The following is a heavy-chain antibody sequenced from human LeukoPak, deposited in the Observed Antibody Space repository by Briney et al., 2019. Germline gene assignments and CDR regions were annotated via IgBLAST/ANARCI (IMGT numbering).Heavy chain of an antibody. V-gene: IGHV1-18*04. CDR2: ISAYNGNT. J-gene: IGHJ4*02. CDR3: ARDYDFCFDY. CDR1: GYTFTGYY. Sequence: GASVKVSCKASGYTFTGYYMHWVRQAPGQGLEWMGWISAYNGNTNYAQKLQGRVTMTTDTSTSTAYMELRSLRSDDTAVYYCARDYDFCFDYWGQGTLVTVSS. D-gene: IGHD3-3*01.